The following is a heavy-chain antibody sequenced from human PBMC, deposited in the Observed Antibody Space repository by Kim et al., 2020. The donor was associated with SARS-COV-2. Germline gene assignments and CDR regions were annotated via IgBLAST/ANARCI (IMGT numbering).Heavy chain of an antibody. D-gene: IGHD3-9*01. CDR3: ARRLGSAFDI. Sequence: SKYYANSGKGKFTISRDNAKNALYLQMGSLRAEDMAVYYCARRLGSAFDIWGQGTMVTVSS. J-gene: IGHJ3*02. V-gene: IGHV3-64*01. CDR2: SK.